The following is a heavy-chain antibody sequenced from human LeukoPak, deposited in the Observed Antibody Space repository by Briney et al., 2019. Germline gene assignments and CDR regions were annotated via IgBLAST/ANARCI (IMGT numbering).Heavy chain of an antibody. CDR1: GYTFTRYG. J-gene: IGHJ4*02. V-gene: IGHV1-18*01. CDR3: ARTGYGSCSDDFDF. CDR2: ISPHNGNR. Sequence: ASXKVSCKTSGYTFTRYGVSRVGQAHGQGNEWKGWISPHNGNRDYAQKFKDRVTMTTDTYTNKVYLELRSLRPDDTAMYYCARTGYGSCSDDFDFWGQGTLVTVSS. D-gene: IGHD3-10*01.